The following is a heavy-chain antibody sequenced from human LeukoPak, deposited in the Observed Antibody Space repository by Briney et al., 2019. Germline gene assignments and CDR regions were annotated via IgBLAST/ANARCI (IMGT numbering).Heavy chain of an antibody. J-gene: IGHJ6*03. CDR1: GGSFSNYY. CDR2: VNDSGRT. D-gene: IGHD1-7*01. CDR3: ARRWNYGRNYYIDV. V-gene: IGHV4-34*01. Sequence: PSETLSLACAVYGGSFSNYYWSWIRQTPGKGMEWIGEVNDSGRTNYNPFLMSRVTVSVDTSKNQFSLRLTSVTATDTAVYYCARRWNYGRNYYIDVWGKGAAVSVSS.